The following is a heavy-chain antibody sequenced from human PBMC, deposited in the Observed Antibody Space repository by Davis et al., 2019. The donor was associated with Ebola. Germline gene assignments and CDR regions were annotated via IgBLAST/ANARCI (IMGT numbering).Heavy chain of an antibody. D-gene: IGHD2-2*02. J-gene: IGHJ2*01. CDR3: ARRTAIPNWYFDL. CDR2: IYPGDSDT. Sequence: GESLKISCKGYGYSFTNYWIGWVRQMPGKGLEWMGIIYPGDSDTRYSPSFQGQVTISADKSISTAYLQWSSLKASDTAMYYCARRTAIPNWYFDLWGRGTLVTVSS. CDR1: GYSFTNYW. V-gene: IGHV5-51*01.